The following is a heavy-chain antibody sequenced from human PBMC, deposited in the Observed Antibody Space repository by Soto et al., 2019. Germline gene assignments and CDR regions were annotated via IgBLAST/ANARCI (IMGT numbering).Heavy chain of an antibody. V-gene: IGHV1-2*02. J-gene: IGHJ6*02. CDR3: ARDGDXCSSTSCYSNYYYGMDV. D-gene: IGHD2-2*01. CDR2: INPNSGGT. CDR1: GYTFTGYY. Sequence: ASVKVSCKASGYTFTGYYMHWVRQAPGQGLEWMGWINPNSGGTNYAQKFQGRVTMTRDTSISTAYMELSRLRSDDTAVYYCARDGDXCSSTSCYSNYYYGMDVWGQGTTVTVSS.